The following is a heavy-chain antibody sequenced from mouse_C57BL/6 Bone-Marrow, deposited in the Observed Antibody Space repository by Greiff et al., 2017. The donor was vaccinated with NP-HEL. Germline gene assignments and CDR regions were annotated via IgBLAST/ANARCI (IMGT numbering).Heavy chain of an antibody. J-gene: IGHJ2*01. CDR3: ARSCNWDKGYYFDY. D-gene: IGHD4-1*02. CDR2: IYPGDGDT. Sequence: QVQLQQSGAELVKPGASVKISCKASGYAFSSYWMNWVKQRPGKGLEWIGQIYPGDGDTNYNGKFKGKATLTADKSSSTAYMQLSSLTSEDSAVYFCARSCNWDKGYYFDYWGQGTTLTVSS. CDR1: GYAFSSYW. V-gene: IGHV1-80*01.